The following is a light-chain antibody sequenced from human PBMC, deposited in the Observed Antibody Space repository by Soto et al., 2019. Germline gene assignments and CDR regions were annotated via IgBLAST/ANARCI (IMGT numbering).Light chain of an antibody. CDR3: QQYNNSLWT. J-gene: IGKJ1*01. Sequence: ETVLTQSPGTLSLSPGERAILSCRASQSVSSTYLAWYQQKPGQAPRLLIYGASSRATGIPDRFSGSGSGTDFTLTISRPEPEDFAVYYCQQYNNSLWTFGQGTKVDI. CDR2: GAS. V-gene: IGKV3-20*01. CDR1: QSVSSTY.